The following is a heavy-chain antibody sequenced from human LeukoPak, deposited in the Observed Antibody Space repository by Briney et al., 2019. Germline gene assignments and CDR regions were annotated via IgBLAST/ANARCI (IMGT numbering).Heavy chain of an antibody. CDR2: INTDSGDI. J-gene: IGHJ4*02. D-gene: IGHD2-2*01. CDR3: ARDTFQPGLIDS. Sequence: RGSLRLPCAASGFTFSRFAMNWGGQVPGKGLHWISYINTDSGDIHYADSVKGRFTISRDNARNTLFLQLSSLRAEDSAVYYCARDTFQPGLIDSWGQGTLVTVSS. V-gene: IGHV3-21*05. CDR1: GFTFSRFA.